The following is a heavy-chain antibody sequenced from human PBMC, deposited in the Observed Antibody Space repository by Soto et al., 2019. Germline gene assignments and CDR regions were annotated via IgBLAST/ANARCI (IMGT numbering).Heavy chain of an antibody. Sequence: QVQLQESGPGLVKPSQTLSLTCTASGGSISSGDYYWSWIRQPPGKGLEWIGYIYYSGSTYYNPSLKSRVTISVDTSKNHFSLKLSSVTAADTAVYYCATIKLGSNRLDYWGQGTLVTVSS. J-gene: IGHJ4*02. CDR2: IYYSGST. V-gene: IGHV4-30-4*01. CDR3: ATIKLGSNRLDY. CDR1: GGSISSGDYY. D-gene: IGHD3-10*01.